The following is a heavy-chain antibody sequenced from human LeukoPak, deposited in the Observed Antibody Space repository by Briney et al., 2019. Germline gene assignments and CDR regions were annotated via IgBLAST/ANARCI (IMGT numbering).Heavy chain of an antibody. V-gene: IGHV3-74*01. J-gene: IGHJ3*02. Sequence: GGSLRLSCAASGFTISSDYMSWVRQAPGKGLVWVSRINSDGSSTSYADSVKGRFTISRDNAKNTLYLQMNSLRAEDTAVYYCARDRDEYHDAFDIWGQGTMVTVSS. CDR3: ARDRDEYHDAFDI. D-gene: IGHD2/OR15-2a*01. CDR2: INSDGSST. CDR1: GFTISSDY.